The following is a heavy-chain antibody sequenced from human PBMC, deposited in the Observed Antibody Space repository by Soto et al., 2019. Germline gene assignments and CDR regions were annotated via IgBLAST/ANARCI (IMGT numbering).Heavy chain of an antibody. Sequence: QVQLQQWGAGLLKPSETLSLSCAVSGASFSGYYRNWIRQPPGKGLEWIGEINQSGSTSYSPSLKTRVTIAVDTYKKQFSLRVSSVTAADTAVYYCARRFSGTGRYFDYWGQGTLVTVSS. CDR2: INQSGST. V-gene: IGHV4-34*02. J-gene: IGHJ4*02. CDR3: ARRFSGTGRYFDY. D-gene: IGHD1-1*01. CDR1: GASFSGYY.